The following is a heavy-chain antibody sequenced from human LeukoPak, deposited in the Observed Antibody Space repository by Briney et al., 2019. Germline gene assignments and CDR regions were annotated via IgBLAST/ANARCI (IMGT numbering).Heavy chain of an antibody. CDR1: GYILTNSA. CDR3: ARYVDFWSGYSRADDGFDI. V-gene: IGHV1-18*01. D-gene: IGHD3-3*01. Sequence: ASVKVSCKASGYILTNSAISWVRQSPGQGLEWVGWISAYNGNTNYAQKFQGRVTMTTDTSTSTAYMELRSLTSDDTAVYDCARYVDFWSGYSRADDGFDIWGQGTMVTVSS. J-gene: IGHJ3*02. CDR2: ISAYNGNT.